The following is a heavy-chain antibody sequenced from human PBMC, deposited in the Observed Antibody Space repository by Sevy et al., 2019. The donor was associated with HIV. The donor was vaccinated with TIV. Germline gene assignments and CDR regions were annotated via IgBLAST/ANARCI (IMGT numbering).Heavy chain of an antibody. CDR3: ARGGYYGYSGLDY. J-gene: IGHJ4*02. V-gene: IGHV3-7*01. CDR2: IKEDGTEI. D-gene: IGHD3-10*01. CDR1: GFTTGFTFSVYW. Sequence: GGSLRLSCAASGFTTGFTFSVYWMAWVRQAPGKGLEWVANIKEDGTEIYYLDSLKGRFTISRDNAKNLLYLQMNSLRAEDTAVYYCARGGYYGYSGLDYWGQGTLVTVSS.